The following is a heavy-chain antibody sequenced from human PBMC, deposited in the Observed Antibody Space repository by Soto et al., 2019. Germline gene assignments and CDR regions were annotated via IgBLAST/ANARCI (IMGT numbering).Heavy chain of an antibody. CDR3: ARGGSSDSSGYLNWFDP. CDR1: GYTFTRHW. CDR2: VYPGDSDT. D-gene: IGHD3-22*01. V-gene: IGHV5-51*01. J-gene: IGHJ5*02. Sequence: PGESLKISCKGSGYTFTRHWIAWVRQMPGKGLEWMGIVYPGDSDTTYSPSFQGQVTISVDKSINTAYLQWSTLRASDTAMYYCARGGSSDSSGYLNWFDPWGQGTLVTVS.